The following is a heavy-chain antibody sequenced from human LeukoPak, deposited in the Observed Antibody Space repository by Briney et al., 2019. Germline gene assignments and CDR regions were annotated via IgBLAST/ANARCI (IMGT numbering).Heavy chain of an antibody. CDR3: ARTYGPSHFDY. J-gene: IGHJ4*02. V-gene: IGHV1-69*05. CDR1: GGTFSSYA. D-gene: IGHD3-16*01. Sequence: VASVKVSCKASGGTFSSYAISWVRQAPGQGLESMGRIIPIFGTANYAQKFQGRVTITTDEPTSTAYMELSSLRSEDTAVYYCARTYGPSHFDYWGQGTLVTVSS. CDR2: IIPIFGTA.